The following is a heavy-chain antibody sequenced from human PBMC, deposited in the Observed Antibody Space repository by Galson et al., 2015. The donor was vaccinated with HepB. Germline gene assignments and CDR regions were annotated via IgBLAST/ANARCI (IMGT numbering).Heavy chain of an antibody. J-gene: IGHJ2*01. D-gene: IGHD4-17*01. Sequence: SVKVSCKASGYTFTSYGISWVRQAPGEGLECMGWISAYNGHTRYSQKFQDRVTMTTDTSTSTAYMELRSLTSDDTAVYYCARGTHYGDPGGWYIDFWGRGTLVTVSP. V-gene: IGHV1-18*01. CDR3: ARGTHYGDPGGWYIDF. CDR2: ISAYNGHT. CDR1: GYTFTSYG.